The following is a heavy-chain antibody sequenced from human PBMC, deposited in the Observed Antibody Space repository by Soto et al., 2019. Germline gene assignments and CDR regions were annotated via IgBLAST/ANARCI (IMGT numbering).Heavy chain of an antibody. Sequence: GGSLRLSCADSGFTFIGYWMHWVRQAPGRGLEWVSRITSDGRGTAYADSVKGRFSISRDNAKNTVYLQMDSLRVEDTAVYYCGRNAIFVRGVPDEYWGQGTPVTVSS. CDR3: GRNAIFVRGVPDEY. CDR2: ITSDGRGT. D-gene: IGHD3-10*02. CDR1: GFTFIGYW. J-gene: IGHJ4*02. V-gene: IGHV3-74*03.